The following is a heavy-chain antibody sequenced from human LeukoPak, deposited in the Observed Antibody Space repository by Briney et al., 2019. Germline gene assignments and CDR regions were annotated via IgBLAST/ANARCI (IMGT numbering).Heavy chain of an antibody. CDR3: ATETVGMTTVIEYYFDY. V-gene: IGHV1-24*01. CDR1: GYTLTELS. Sequence: GASVKVSCKVSGYTLTELSMHWVRQAPGKGLEWMGGFNPEDGETIYAQKFQGRVTMTEDTSTDTAYMELSRLRSEDTAVYYCATETVGMTTVIEYYFDYWGQGTLVTVSS. CDR2: FNPEDGET. D-gene: IGHD4-17*01. J-gene: IGHJ4*02.